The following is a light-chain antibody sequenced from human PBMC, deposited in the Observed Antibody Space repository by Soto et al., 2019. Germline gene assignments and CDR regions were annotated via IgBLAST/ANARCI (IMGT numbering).Light chain of an antibody. CDR3: QQYGNLPPT. CDR2: GAS. Sequence: EIVLTQSPGTLSLSPGERATLSCWASQSVSSNDLAWYQQKPGQAPRLLIYGASSRVTGVPDRFSGSGSGTDFTLTVSRLEPEDFAVYYCQQYGNLPPTFGQGTNLGIK. J-gene: IGKJ2*01. V-gene: IGKV3-20*01. CDR1: QSVSSND.